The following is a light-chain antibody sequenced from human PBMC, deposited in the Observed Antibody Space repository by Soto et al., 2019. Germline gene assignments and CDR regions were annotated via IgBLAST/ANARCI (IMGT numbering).Light chain of an antibody. Sequence: QSVLTQPPSASGAPGQRVTISCSGSSSNIGSSTVNWYQQVPGTAPKLLIHSNNQRPSGVPDRFSGSKSGTSASLAISGLQSEDEADYYCATWDDSLNGVVFGGGTQLTVL. CDR1: SSNIGSST. CDR2: SNN. J-gene: IGLJ2*01. CDR3: ATWDDSLNGVV. V-gene: IGLV1-44*01.